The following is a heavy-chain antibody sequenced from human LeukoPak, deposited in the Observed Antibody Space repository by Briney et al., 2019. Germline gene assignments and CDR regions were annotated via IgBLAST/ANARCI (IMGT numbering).Heavy chain of an antibody. Sequence: GGSLRLSCAASGFAFSSNWMTWVRQAPGKGLEWVANIKPDGSERYYVESVKGRFTISRDSAKNSVFLQMDSLRAEDTALYYSARDYDWGQGTLVTVSS. CDR1: GFAFSSNW. J-gene: IGHJ4*02. D-gene: IGHD3-16*01. CDR2: IKPDGSER. V-gene: IGHV3-7*04. CDR3: ARDYD.